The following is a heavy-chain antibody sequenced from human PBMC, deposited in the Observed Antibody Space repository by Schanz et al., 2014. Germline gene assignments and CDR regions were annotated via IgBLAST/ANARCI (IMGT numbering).Heavy chain of an antibody. CDR3: ARDGGRDGYNLAFDV. J-gene: IGHJ3*01. CDR2: MYINSGST. CDR1: GFTVRSYA. Sequence: EVQLVESGGGLVKPGRSLRLSCAASGFTVRSYAMHWVRQAPGKGLEWISSMYINSGSTQYADSVKGRFIISRDSSKNTLFLQMNSLRAEDTAVYFCARDGGRDGYNLAFDVWGQGTLVTVSS. V-gene: IGHV3-23*04. D-gene: IGHD5-12*01.